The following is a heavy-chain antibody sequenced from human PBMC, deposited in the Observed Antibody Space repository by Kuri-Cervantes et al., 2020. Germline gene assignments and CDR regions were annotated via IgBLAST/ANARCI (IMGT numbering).Heavy chain of an antibody. Sequence: LSLTCAASGFTFSDYYMSWIRQAPAQGLEWVSSISSSGSNIYYAASVRGRFTISRDNAKNSLYLQMNRLRAEDTAVYYCARGGPWVPAATSWFDPWGQGTLVTVSS. CDR3: ARGGPWVPAATSWFDP. D-gene: IGHD2-2*01. J-gene: IGHJ5*02. CDR2: ISSSGSNI. V-gene: IGHV3-11*04. CDR1: GFTFSDYY.